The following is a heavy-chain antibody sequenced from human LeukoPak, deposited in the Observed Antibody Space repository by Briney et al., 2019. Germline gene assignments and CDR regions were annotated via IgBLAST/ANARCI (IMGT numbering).Heavy chain of an antibody. CDR2: ISASGGTT. V-gene: IGHV3-23*01. CDR1: GLTFSNYG. Sequence: QPGGSLRLSCAASGLTFSNYGMSWVRQAPGKRLEWVSTISASGGTTYYADSVKGQFTISRDNTKNTLYLQMNSLRAEDTAVYYCAKAPAGWSYYFDYWGQGILVTVSS. J-gene: IGHJ4*02. D-gene: IGHD3-10*01. CDR3: AKAPAGWSYYFDY.